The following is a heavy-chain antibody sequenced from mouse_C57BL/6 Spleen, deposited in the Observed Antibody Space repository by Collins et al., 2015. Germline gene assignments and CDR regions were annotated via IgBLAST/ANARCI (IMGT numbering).Heavy chain of an antibody. CDR1: GYTFTDYY. D-gene: IGHD1-1*01. V-gene: IGHV1-26*01. CDR2: INPNNGGT. Sequence: EVQLQQSGPELVKPGASVKISCKASGYTFTDYYMNWVKQSHGKSLEWIGDINPNNGGTSYNQKFKGKATLTVDKSSSTAYMELRSLTSEDSAVYYCARATVVAPVGYWGQGTTLTVSS. CDR3: ARATVVAPVGY. J-gene: IGHJ2*01.